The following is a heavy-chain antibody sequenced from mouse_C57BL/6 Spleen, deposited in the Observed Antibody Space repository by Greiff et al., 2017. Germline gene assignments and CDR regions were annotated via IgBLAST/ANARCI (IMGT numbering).Heavy chain of an antibody. CDR3: ARAGYYGSRGAMDY. V-gene: IGHV1-52*01. Sequence: QVQLQQPGAELVRPGSSVKLSCKASGYTFTSYWMHWVKQRPIQGLEWIGNIDPSDSETHYNQKFKDKATLTVDKSSSTAYMQLSSLSSEDSAVYYCARAGYYGSRGAMDYWGQGTSVTASS. CDR2: IDPSDSET. CDR1: GYTFTSYW. D-gene: IGHD1-1*01. J-gene: IGHJ4*01.